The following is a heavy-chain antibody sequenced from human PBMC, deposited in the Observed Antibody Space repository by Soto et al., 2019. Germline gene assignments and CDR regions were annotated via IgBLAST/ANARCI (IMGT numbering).Heavy chain of an antibody. J-gene: IGHJ4*02. V-gene: IGHV1-2*04. Sequence: QVQLMQSGAEVKKPGASVKVSCKASGYTFTGYYMHWVRQAPGQGLEWMGWINPKSGGTNYAQKFQGWVTMTRDTSISTVYMELSRLRSDDTAMYYCARGTSTYYDILTGHFDYWGQGTLVTVSS. D-gene: IGHD3-9*01. CDR2: INPKSGGT. CDR1: GYTFTGYY. CDR3: ARGTSTYYDILTGHFDY.